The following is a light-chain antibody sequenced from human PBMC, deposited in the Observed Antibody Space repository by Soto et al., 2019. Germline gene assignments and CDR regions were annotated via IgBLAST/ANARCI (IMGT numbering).Light chain of an antibody. V-gene: IGLV2-8*01. Sequence: QSVLTQPPSASGSPGQSVTISCTGTSSDAGGYNFVSWYQQHPGKAPKLIIYEVSQRPSGVPDRFSGSKSGNTASLTVSGLQADDEPNFYCSSFAGGNNYVFGTGSKVIV. CDR1: SSDAGGYNF. J-gene: IGLJ1*01. CDR2: EVS. CDR3: SSFAGGNNYV.